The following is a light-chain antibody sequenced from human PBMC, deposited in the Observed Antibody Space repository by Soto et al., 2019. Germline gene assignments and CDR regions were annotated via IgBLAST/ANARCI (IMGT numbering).Light chain of an antibody. CDR1: SSDVGGYNY. Sequence: QAVVTQPASVSGSPGQSITISCTGTSSDVGGYNYVSWYQHHPGKAPKLLIYEVRNRPSGVSYRFSGSKSGNTASLTISGLQAEDEAEYYCASYTTSGSPVLFGGGTKVTVL. V-gene: IGLV2-14*01. CDR3: ASYTTSGSPVL. J-gene: IGLJ2*01. CDR2: EVR.